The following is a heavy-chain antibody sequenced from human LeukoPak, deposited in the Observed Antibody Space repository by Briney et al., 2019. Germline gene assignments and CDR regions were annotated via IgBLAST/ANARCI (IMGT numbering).Heavy chain of an antibody. Sequence: GRSLRLSCAASVFTFSNYGMHWVRQAPGKGLEWVAVISYDGSNNYYADSVKGRFTISRDNSKNTLYLQMNSLRAEDTAVYYCAKDSGYDSYFDYWGQGTLVPVSS. D-gene: IGHD5-12*01. J-gene: IGHJ4*02. CDR1: VFTFSNYG. V-gene: IGHV3-30*18. CDR2: ISYDGSNN. CDR3: AKDSGYDSYFDY.